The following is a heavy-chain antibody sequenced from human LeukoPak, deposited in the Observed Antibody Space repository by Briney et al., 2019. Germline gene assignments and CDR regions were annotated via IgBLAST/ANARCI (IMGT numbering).Heavy chain of an antibody. Sequence: SETLSVTCTVSGGSISSGGYYWSWIRQHPGKGLEWIGYIYYNGNTYYNPSLKSRLTISGDTSKNQFSLKLSSVTAADTAVYYCVRNFDSYNAFDIWGQGTMVTVSS. CDR3: VRNFDSYNAFDI. V-gene: IGHV4-31*03. CDR1: GGSISSGGYY. CDR2: IYYNGNT. D-gene: IGHD3-22*01. J-gene: IGHJ3*02.